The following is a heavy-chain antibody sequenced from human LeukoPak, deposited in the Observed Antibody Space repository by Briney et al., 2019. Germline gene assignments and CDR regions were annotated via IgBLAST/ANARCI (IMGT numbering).Heavy chain of an antibody. Sequence: ASVKVSCKASGYTFTSYGISWVRQAPGQGLEWMGWISAYNGNTNYAQKLQGRVTMTTDTSTSTAYMELRSLGSDDTAVYYCARGSTYYYDSSGYYSDYWGQGTLVTVSS. CDR3: ARGSTYYYDSSGYYSDY. J-gene: IGHJ4*02. CDR1: GYTFTSYG. CDR2: ISAYNGNT. V-gene: IGHV1-18*01. D-gene: IGHD3-22*01.